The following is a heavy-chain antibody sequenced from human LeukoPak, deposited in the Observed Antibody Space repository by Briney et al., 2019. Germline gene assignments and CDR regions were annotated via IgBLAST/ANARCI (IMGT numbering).Heavy chain of an antibody. CDR2: IYYSGST. CDR1: GGSISSSSCY. J-gene: IGHJ4*02. V-gene: IGHV4-39*01. CDR3: ARHLAYCGGDCYSDFDY. Sequence: PSETLSLTCTVSGGSISSSSCYWGWIRQPPGTGLEWIGSIYYSGSTYYNPSLKSRVTISVDTSKNQFSLKLSSVTAADTAVYYCARHLAYCGGDCYSDFDYWGQGTLVTVSS. D-gene: IGHD2-21*02.